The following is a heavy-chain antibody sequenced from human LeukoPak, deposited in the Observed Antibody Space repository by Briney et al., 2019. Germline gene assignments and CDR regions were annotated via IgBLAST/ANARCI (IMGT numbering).Heavy chain of an antibody. CDR3: AKGRGSGYYNYFEY. CDR2: ISGGGGSP. CDR1: GFTVSNYA. V-gene: IGHV3-23*01. D-gene: IGHD3-22*01. Sequence: QTGGSLRLSCAASGFTVSNYAMSWVRQAPGKGLEWVSSISGGGGSPYYADSVKGRFTISRDNSKNTLYLQMNSPRAEDTAVYYCAKGRGSGYYNYFEYWGQGTLVTVSS. J-gene: IGHJ4*02.